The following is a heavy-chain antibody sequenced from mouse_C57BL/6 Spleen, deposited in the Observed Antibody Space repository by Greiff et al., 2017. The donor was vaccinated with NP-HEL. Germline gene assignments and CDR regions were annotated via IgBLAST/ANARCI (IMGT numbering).Heavy chain of an antibody. Sequence: EVQRVESGGGLVKPGGSLKLSCAASGFTFSDYGMHWVRQAPEKGLEWVAYISSGSSTIYYADTVKGRFTISRDNAKNTLFLQMTSLRSEDTAMYYCARSKLDGLYAMDYWGQRTSVTVSS. V-gene: IGHV5-17*01. CDR3: ARSKLDGLYAMDY. J-gene: IGHJ4*01. D-gene: IGHD2-3*01. CDR1: GFTFSDYG. CDR2: ISSGSSTI.